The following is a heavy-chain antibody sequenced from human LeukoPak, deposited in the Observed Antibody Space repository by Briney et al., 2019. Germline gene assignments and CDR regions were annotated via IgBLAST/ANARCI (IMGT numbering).Heavy chain of an antibody. J-gene: IGHJ5*02. V-gene: IGHV4-59*08. Sequence: PSETLSLTCTVSGGSISSYYWSWIRQPPGKGLEWIGYIYYSGSTNYNPSLKSRVTISVDTSKNQFSLKLSPVTAADTAVYYCARHDWNYPFDPWGQGTLVTVSS. D-gene: IGHD1-7*01. CDR3: ARHDWNYPFDP. CDR1: GGSISSYY. CDR2: IYYSGST.